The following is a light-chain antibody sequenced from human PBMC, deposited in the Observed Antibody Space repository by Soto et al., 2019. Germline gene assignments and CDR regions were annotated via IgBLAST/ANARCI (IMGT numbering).Light chain of an antibody. Sequence: DIQLTQSPSFLSAFVGDTVTITCRASQAMSTYLAWYKQKPGKVPKLLIRSASTLQSGVPPRFSGGVSGTEFTLTISTLQPADSGIYYCQQLNGYQLAFGGGTNVEIK. V-gene: IGKV1-9*01. CDR1: QAMSTY. J-gene: IGKJ4*01. CDR2: SAS. CDR3: QQLNGYQLA.